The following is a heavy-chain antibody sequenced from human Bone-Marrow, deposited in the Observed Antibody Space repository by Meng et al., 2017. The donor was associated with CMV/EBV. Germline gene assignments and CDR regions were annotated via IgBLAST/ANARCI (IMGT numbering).Heavy chain of an antibody. CDR1: GFTFTSSA. D-gene: IGHD2-21*01. CDR2: IVVGSGNT. V-gene: IGHV1-58*01. CDR3: ARSDRAYCGGDCYSAFDI. Sequence: SVKVSCKASGFTFTSSAVQWVRQARGQRLEWIGWIVVGSGNTNYAQKFQERVTITRDMSTSTAYMELSSLRSEDTAVYYCARSDRAYCGGDCYSAFDIWGQGTMVTFSS. J-gene: IGHJ3*02.